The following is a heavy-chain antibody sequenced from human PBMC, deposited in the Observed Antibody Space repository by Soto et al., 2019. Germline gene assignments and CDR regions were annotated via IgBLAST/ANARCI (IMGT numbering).Heavy chain of an antibody. CDR3: ASYRVSYAMDV. CDR1: GFTFGNYW. Sequence: EVQLVESGGGLVQPGGSLRLSCTVSGFTFGNYWMTWVRQAPGKGLEWVANMKQNGSEKYYVDSVKGRFAISRDNAKNSLYRQMNSLSAEDTAVYYCASYRVSYAMDVWGQGTTVTVSS. CDR2: MKQNGSEK. J-gene: IGHJ6*02. V-gene: IGHV3-7*05.